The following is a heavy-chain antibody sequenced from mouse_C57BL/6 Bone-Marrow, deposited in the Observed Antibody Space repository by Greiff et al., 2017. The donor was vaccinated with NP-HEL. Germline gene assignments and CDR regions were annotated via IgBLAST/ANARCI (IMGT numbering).Heavy chain of an antibody. CDR1: GYTFTSYW. D-gene: IGHD1-1*01. J-gene: IGHJ2*01. V-gene: IGHV1-64*01. Sequence: QVQLQQPGAELVKPGASVKLSCKASGYTFTSYWMHWVKQRPGQGLEWIGMIHPNSGSTNYNEKFKSKATLTVDKSSSTAYMQLSSLTSEDSAVYYCASHYYGSILDYWGQGTTLTVSS. CDR2: IHPNSGST. CDR3: ASHYYGSILDY.